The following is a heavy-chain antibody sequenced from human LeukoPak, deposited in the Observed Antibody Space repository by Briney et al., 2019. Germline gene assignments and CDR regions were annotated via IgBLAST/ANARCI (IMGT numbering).Heavy chain of an antibody. Sequence: GGSLRLSCAASGFTFDDYGMSWVRQAPGKGLEWVYGINWNGGRIGYADSVKGRFTISRDNAKKSLYLQMNSLRAEDTALYYCARGQLYSSSSSGYFDYWGQGTLVTVSS. J-gene: IGHJ4*02. V-gene: IGHV3-20*04. CDR2: INWNGGRI. CDR3: ARGQLYSSSSSGYFDY. D-gene: IGHD6-6*01. CDR1: GFTFDDYG.